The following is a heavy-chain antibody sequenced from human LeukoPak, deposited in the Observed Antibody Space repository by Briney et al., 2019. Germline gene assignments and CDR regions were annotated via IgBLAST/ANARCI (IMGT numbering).Heavy chain of an antibody. J-gene: IGHJ4*02. CDR3: GDSSSCY. CDR2: ISGSGGSR. Sequence: PGGSRRLAWAASGCTFIIYAMSWVRQAPGKGLEWVSAISGSGGSRYYADSVKGRFTISRDNSKHTLYLQMNSVRAEDTAVYYCGDSSSCYWGQGTLVTVSS. CDR1: GCTFIIYA. V-gene: IGHV3-23*01. D-gene: IGHD6-13*01.